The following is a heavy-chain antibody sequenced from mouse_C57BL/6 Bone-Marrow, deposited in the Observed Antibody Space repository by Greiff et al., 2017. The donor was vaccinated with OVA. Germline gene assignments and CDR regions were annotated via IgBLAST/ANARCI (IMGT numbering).Heavy chain of an antibody. Sequence: VQLQQSGAELVRPGASVTLSCKASGYTFTDYEMHWVKQTPVHGLEWIGAIDPETGGTAYNQKFKGKAILTADKSSSTAYMELRSLTSEDSAVYYCTSTIYYGNWGYWGQGTTLTVSS. V-gene: IGHV1-15*01. CDR2: IDPETGGT. J-gene: IGHJ2*01. CDR1: GYTFTDYE. D-gene: IGHD2-1*01. CDR3: TSTIYYGNWGY.